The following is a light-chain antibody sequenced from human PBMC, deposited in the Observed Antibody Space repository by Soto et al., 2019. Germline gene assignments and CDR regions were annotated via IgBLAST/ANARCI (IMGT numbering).Light chain of an antibody. CDR3: QQYGGSPPIT. Sequence: EIVLTQSPGTLSLSPGERATLSCRASQRISVNYLAWYQQKPGQAPRLLIYAVSSRAAGIPDRFSGSGSATDFTLTISRLEPEDFAVYYCQQYGGSPPITFGQGTRLEIK. CDR1: QRISVNY. J-gene: IGKJ5*01. V-gene: IGKV3-20*01. CDR2: AVS.